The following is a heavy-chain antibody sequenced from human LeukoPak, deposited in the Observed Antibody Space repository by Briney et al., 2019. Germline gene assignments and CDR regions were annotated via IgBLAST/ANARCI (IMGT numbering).Heavy chain of an antibody. CDR3: ARLKDDVTKFDY. CDR1: GFSFSRYW. CDR2: INQDVSRI. D-gene: IGHD2-8*01. Sequence: PGRSLRLSCAGSGFSFSRYWMAWVRQAPGKGLEWVASINQDVSRIHYVDSVKGRFTISRDNAKSSLFLQMNSLRVEDTAVYYCARLKDDVTKFDYWGQGTLVTVSS. V-gene: IGHV3-7*01. J-gene: IGHJ4*02.